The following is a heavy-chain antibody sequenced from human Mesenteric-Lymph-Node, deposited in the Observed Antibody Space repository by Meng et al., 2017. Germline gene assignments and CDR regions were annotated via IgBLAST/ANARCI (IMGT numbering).Heavy chain of an antibody. CDR1: GYSISSGYY. CDR3: VADSGTYYWSYY. CDR2: IYHSGST. Sequence: GSLRLSCTVSGYSISSGYYWGWIRQPPGKGLEWIGSIYHSGSTYYNPSLKSRVTISVDTSKNQFSLKLSSVTAADTAVYYCVADSGTYYWSYYWGQGTLVTVSS. V-gene: IGHV4-38-2*02. J-gene: IGHJ4*01. D-gene: IGHD2-8*02.